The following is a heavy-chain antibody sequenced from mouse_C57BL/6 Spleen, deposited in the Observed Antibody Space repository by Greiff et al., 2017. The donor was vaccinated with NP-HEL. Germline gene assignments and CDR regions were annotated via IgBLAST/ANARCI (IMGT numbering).Heavy chain of an antibody. Sequence: EVMLVESEGGLVQPGSSMKLSCTASGFTFSDYYMAWVRQVPEKGLEWVANINYDGSSTYYLDSLKSRFIISRDNAKNILYLQMSSLKSEDTATYYCARAGGEYYFDYWGQGTTLTVSS. CDR2: INYDGSST. J-gene: IGHJ2*01. CDR1: GFTFSDYY. V-gene: IGHV5-16*01. CDR3: ARAGGEYYFDY.